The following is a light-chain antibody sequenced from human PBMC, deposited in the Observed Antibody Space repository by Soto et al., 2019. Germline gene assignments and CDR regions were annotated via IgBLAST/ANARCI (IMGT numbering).Light chain of an antibody. CDR1: QSINNRY. Sequence: EIVLTQSPGTLSLSPGERATLSCRASQSINNRYLAWYQQKPGQAPRLLIYVASSRATGIPDRFSGSASGTDFTLTISRLESEDFAVYYCQQFGSSPGFTFGPGTKVDMK. CDR3: QQFGSSPGFT. V-gene: IGKV3-20*01. J-gene: IGKJ3*01. CDR2: VAS.